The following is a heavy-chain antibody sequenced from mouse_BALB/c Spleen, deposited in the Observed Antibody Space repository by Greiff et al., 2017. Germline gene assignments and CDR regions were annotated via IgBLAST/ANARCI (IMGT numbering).Heavy chain of an antibody. D-gene: IGHD1-1*01. CDR2: IWAGGST. J-gene: IGHJ4*01. V-gene: IGHV2-9*02. CDR3: ARVGYYGRNAMDY. Sequence: QVQLQQSGPGLVAPSQSLSITCTVSGFSLTSYGVHWVRQPPGKGLEWLGVIWAGGSTNYNSALMSRLSISKDNSKSQVFLKMNSLQTDDTAMYYCARVGYYGRNAMDYWGQGTSVTVSS. CDR1: GFSLTSYG.